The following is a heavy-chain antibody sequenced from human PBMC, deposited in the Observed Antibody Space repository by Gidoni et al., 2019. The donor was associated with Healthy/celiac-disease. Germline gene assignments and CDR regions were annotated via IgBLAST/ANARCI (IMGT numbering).Heavy chain of an antibody. J-gene: IGHJ6*02. CDR1: GFTFSSYS. CDR3: ARVGSGAAPSSRYYYYYGMDV. D-gene: IGHD3-3*01. Sequence: EVQLVESGGGLVKPGGSLRLSCAASGFTFSSYSMNWVRQAPGKGLEWVSSISSSSSYIYYADSVKGRFTISRDNAKNSLYLQMNSLRAEDTAVYYCARVGSGAAPSSRYYYYYGMDVWGQGTTVTVSS. V-gene: IGHV3-21*01. CDR2: ISSSSSYI.